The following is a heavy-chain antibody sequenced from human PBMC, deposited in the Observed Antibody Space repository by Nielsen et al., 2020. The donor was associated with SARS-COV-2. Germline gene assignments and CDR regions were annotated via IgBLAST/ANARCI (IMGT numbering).Heavy chain of an antibody. J-gene: IGHJ6*02. D-gene: IGHD2-2*01. CDR3: ARHPIVVVPAAVSFYYYGMDV. CDR2: IGGNGRNI. Sequence: GESLKISCAASGFPFSSYEMNWVRQAPGKALEWLSYIGGNGRNIFYADSVEDRFTISRDNAKNTLYLQMNSLRAEDTAVYYCARHPIVVVPAAVSFYYYGMDVWGQGTTVTVSS. V-gene: IGHV3-48*03. CDR1: GFPFSSYE.